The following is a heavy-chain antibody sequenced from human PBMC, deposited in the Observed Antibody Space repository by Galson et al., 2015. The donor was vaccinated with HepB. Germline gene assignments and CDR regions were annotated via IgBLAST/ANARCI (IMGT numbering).Heavy chain of an antibody. CDR1: GGSISNYY. CDR2: IDHSGST. CDR3: ARGRLGRRLGDFSHVFDY. J-gene: IGHJ4*02. V-gene: IGHV4-34*01. D-gene: IGHD3-16*02. Sequence: ETLSLTCTVSGGSISNYYWSWIRQPPGKGLEWIGEIDHSGSTNYNPSLKSRVTISVDTSKKQFSLKLSSVTAADTAVYYCARGRLGRRLGDFSHVFDYWGQGTLVTVSS.